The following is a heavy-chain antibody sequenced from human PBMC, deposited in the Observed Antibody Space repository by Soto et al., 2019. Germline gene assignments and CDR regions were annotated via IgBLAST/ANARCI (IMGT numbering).Heavy chain of an antibody. CDR3: ATPTYGSGIRYYYGMDV. CDR2: FDPEDGET. D-gene: IGHD3-10*01. CDR1: GYTLTELS. Sequence: ASVKVSCKVSGYTLTELSMHWARQAPGKGLEWMGGFDPEDGETIYAQKFQGRVTMTEDTSTDTAYMELSSLRSEDTAVYYCATPTYGSGIRYYYGMDVWGQGTTVTVSS. V-gene: IGHV1-24*01. J-gene: IGHJ6*02.